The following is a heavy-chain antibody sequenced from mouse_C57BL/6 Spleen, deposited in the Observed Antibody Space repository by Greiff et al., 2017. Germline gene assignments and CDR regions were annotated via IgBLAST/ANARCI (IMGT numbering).Heavy chain of an antibody. CDR3: AGEGGFAY. Sequence: VQLQQPGPELVKPGASVKISCKASGYAFRSSWMNWVKQRPGKGLEWIGRIYPGDGDTNYNGKFKGKATLTEDTSSSTAYMQRSRLTSEDAAVYCCAGEGGFAYWGQGTLVTVSA. J-gene: IGHJ3*01. CDR1: GYAFRSSW. V-gene: IGHV1-82*01. CDR2: IYPGDGDT.